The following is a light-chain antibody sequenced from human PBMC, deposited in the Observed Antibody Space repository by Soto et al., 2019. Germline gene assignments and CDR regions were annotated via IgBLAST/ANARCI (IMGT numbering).Light chain of an antibody. CDR1: QGIRKD. CDR3: LQHNSYPWT. CDR2: AAS. J-gene: IGKJ1*01. V-gene: IGKV1-17*01. Sequence: DIQMTQSPSSLSASVGDRVTITCRASQGIRKDLGWYQQKPGKAPKRLTYAASSLQTGVPSRFSGSGSRTKFTLTISSLQPEDFATYYSLQHNSYPWTFGQGTKVEIK.